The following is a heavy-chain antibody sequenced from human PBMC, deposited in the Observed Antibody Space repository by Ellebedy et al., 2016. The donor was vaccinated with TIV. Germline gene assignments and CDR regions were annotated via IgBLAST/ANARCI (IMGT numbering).Heavy chain of an antibody. CDR1: GVTFSDYW. Sequence: PWGSLRLSCAASGVTFSDYWMSWVRQAPGKGLEWVANINQGGSDKCYVDSVKGRFTVSRDNAKDSLYLQMDSLRADDTAVYYCARAGDYNQLSPAGGYWGQGTLVTVSS. CDR2: INQGGSDK. D-gene: IGHD4-17*01. J-gene: IGHJ4*02. CDR3: ARAGDYNQLSPAGGY. V-gene: IGHV3-7*01.